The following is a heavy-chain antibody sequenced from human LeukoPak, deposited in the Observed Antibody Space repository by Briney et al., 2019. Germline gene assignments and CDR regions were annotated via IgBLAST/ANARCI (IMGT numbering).Heavy chain of an antibody. D-gene: IGHD2-15*01. CDR2: ISYDGSIK. CDR3: AKDALRGGTYYYFDC. Sequence: GRSLRLSCAASGFTFNTYDMHWVRQAPGKGLEWVALISYDGSIKYYADSVKGRFTISRDNSKNTLYLQMNSLRGEDTAVYYCAKDALRGGTYYYFDCWGQGTLVTVSS. J-gene: IGHJ4*02. CDR1: GFTFNTYD. V-gene: IGHV3-30*18.